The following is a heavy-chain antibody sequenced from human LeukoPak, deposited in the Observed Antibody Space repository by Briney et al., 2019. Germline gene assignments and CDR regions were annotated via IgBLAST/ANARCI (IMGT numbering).Heavy chain of an antibody. CDR1: GFIFSSYW. CDR3: AKPIQLWSPGDYFDY. J-gene: IGHJ4*02. CDR2: INTDGSST. D-gene: IGHD5-18*01. Sequence: GGSLRLSCAASGFIFSSYWMHWVRHAPGKGLAWVSRINTDGSSTSYADSVKGRFTISRDNSKNTLYLQMNSLRAEDTAVYYCAKPIQLWSPGDYFDYWGQGTLVTVSS. V-gene: IGHV3-74*01.